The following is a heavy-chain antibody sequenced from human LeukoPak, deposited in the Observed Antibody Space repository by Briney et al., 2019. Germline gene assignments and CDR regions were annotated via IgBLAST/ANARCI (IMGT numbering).Heavy chain of an antibody. J-gene: IGHJ4*02. CDR2: IYYSGST. CDR3: ARSEIQLWKD. D-gene: IGHD5-18*01. V-gene: IGHV4-39*07. CDR1: GVSISSSNSY. Sequence: PSETLSLTCTVSGVSISSSNSYWGWIRQPPGKGLEWIGSIYYSGSTYYNPSLKSRVTISVDTSKNQFSLKLSSVTAADTAVYYCARSEIQLWKDWGQGTLVTVSS.